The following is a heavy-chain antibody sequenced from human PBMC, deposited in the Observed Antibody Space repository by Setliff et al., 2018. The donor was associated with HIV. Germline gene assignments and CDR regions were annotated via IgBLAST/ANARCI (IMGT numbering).Heavy chain of an antibody. CDR2: IYKAGKT. Sequence: GGSLRLSCEASGFRVTDTYMAWVRQAPGKGLEWVTLIYKAGKTYYADSVKGRFTISRDNSKNTLYLQMNSLRAEDTAIYYCAKRRVCNTSCYIVDYMDVWGKGTTVTVSS. J-gene: IGHJ6*03. V-gene: IGHV3-53*01. CDR1: GFRVTDTY. D-gene: IGHD2-21*01. CDR3: AKRRVCNTSCYIVDYMDV.